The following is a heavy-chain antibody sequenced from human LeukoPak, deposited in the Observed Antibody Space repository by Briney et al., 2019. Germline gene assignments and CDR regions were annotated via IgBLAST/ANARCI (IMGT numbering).Heavy chain of an antibody. J-gene: IGHJ4*02. CDR2: ISGSGGST. V-gene: IGHV3-23*01. Sequence: GGSLRLSCAASGFTFSSYAMSWVRQAPGKGLEWVSAISGSGGSTYYADSVKGRITISRDNSKNTLYLQMNSLRAEDTAVYYCAKKVYYYDSSGYLIPPWDFDYWGQGTLVTVSS. D-gene: IGHD3-22*01. CDR1: GFTFSSYA. CDR3: AKKVYYYDSSGYLIPPWDFDY.